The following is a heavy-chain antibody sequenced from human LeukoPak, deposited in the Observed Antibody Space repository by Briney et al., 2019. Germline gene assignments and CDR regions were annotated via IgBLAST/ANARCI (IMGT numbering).Heavy chain of an antibody. CDR2: INHSGST. Sequence: PSETLSLTCAVYGGSFSGYYWSWIRQPPGKGLEWIGEINHSGSTNYNPSLKSRVTISVDTSKNQFSLKLSSVTAADTAAYYCARGRIVATIWGQGTLVTVSS. J-gene: IGHJ4*02. CDR1: GGSFSGYY. D-gene: IGHD5-12*01. CDR3: ARGRIVATI. V-gene: IGHV4-34*01.